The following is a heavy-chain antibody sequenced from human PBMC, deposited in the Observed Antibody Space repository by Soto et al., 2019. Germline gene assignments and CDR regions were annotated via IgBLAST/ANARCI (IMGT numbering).Heavy chain of an antibody. V-gene: IGHV3-21*01. CDR1: GFTFSSYT. CDR2: ISSSSRYI. Sequence: GGSLRLSCVASGFTFSSYTINWVRQAPGKGLEWVSSISSSSRYIYYADSVKGRFTISRDNAKNSLYLQMNSLRAEDTAMYYCARSLSFRNSGPNDYWGQGTLVTVSS. D-gene: IGHD7-27*01. CDR3: ARSLSFRNSGPNDY. J-gene: IGHJ4*02.